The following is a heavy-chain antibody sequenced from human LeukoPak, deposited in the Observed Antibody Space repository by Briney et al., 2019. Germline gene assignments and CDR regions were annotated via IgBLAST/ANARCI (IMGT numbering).Heavy chain of an antibody. V-gene: IGHV1-2*02. D-gene: IGHD2-2*01. J-gene: IGHJ4*02. Sequence: ASVKVSCKASGYTFTGYYMHWVRQAPGQGLEWMGWINPNSGGTNYAQKFQGRVTMTRVTSISTAYMELSRLRSDDTAVYYCARGYCSSTSCRSSNHDYWGQGTLVTVSS. CDR3: ARGYCSSTSCRSSNHDY. CDR2: INPNSGGT. CDR1: GYTFTGYY.